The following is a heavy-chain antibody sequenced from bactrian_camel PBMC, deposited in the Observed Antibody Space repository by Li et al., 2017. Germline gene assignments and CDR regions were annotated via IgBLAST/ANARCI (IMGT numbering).Heavy chain of an antibody. CDR2: IYTGGGSII. V-gene: IGHV3S54*01. CDR3: AGFKIGGY. CDR1: GDTKGDPF. J-gene: IGHJ6*01. Sequence: HVQLVESGGGAVQARGSLRLSCVVSGDTKGDPFIGWFRQAPGMEREGVAAIYTGGGSIIYYADSVKGRFTISQDNAKNTVYLQLNSLKTEDMGMYHCAGFKIGGYWGQGTQVTVS.